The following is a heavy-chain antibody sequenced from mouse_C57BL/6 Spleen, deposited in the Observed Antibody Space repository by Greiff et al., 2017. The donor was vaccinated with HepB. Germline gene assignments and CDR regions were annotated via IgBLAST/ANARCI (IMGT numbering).Heavy chain of an antibody. CDR2: SRNKANDYTT. Sequence: EVKVVESGGGLVQSGRSLRLSCATSGFTFSDFYMEWVRQAPGKGLEWIAASRNKANDYTTEYSASVKGRFIVSRDTSQSILYLQMNALRAEDTAIYYCARDAIYGYFDVWGTGTTVTVSS. J-gene: IGHJ1*03. CDR3: ARDAIYGYFDV. CDR1: GFTFSDFY. V-gene: IGHV7-1*01.